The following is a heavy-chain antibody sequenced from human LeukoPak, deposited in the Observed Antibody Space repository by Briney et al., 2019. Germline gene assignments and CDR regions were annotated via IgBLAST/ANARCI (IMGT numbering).Heavy chain of an antibody. J-gene: IGHJ4*02. CDR1: GGSFSGYY. CDR2: INHSGST. CDR3: ARRPYYYGSGSYYNGYYFDY. D-gene: IGHD3-10*01. Sequence: SETLSLTCAVYGGSFSGYYWSWIRQPPGKGLEWIGVINHSGSTNYNPSLKSRVTISVDTSKNQFSLKLSSVTAADTAVYYCARRPYYYGSGSYYNGYYFDYWGQGTLVTVSS. V-gene: IGHV4-34*01.